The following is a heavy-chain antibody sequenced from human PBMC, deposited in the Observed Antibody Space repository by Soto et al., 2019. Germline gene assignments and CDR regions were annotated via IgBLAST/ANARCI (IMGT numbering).Heavy chain of an antibody. CDR2: INLDGSEK. J-gene: IGHJ6*02. V-gene: IGHV3-7*05. Sequence: EVQLVESGGGLVQPGGSLRLSCAASGFTFRTYWLSWVRQAPGKGLEWVANINLDGSEKNYVDSVKGRFTISRDNAMNSMYMQMSSLRVDDPALYYSASDGSTSCYSCGYYGMDVWGQGTMVTVSS. CDR1: GFTFRTYW. D-gene: IGHD5-18*01. CDR3: ASDGSTSCYSCGYYGMDV.